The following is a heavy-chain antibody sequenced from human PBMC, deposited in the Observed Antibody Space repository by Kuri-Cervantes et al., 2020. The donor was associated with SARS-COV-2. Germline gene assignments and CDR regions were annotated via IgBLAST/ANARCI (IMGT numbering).Heavy chain of an antibody. CDR3: ARGIAAAADFDY. V-gene: IGHV3-53*04. CDR2: IYSGGST. Sequence: GESLKISCAASGFTVSSNYMSWVRQAPGKGLEWVSVIYSGGSTYYADSVKGRFTISRHNSKNTLYLQMNSLRAEDTAVYYCARGIAAAADFDYWGQGTLVTVSS. CDR1: GFTVSSNY. D-gene: IGHD6-13*01. J-gene: IGHJ4*02.